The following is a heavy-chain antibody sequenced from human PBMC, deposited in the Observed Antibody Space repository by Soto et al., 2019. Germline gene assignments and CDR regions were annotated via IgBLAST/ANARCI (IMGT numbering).Heavy chain of an antibody. D-gene: IGHD1-7*01. CDR3: ARDIVMGFELELRGYYYYVMDV. CDR2: ISYDGSNK. Sequence: GGSLRLSCAASGFTFSSYGMHWVRQAPGKGLEWVAVISYDGSNKYYADSVRGRFTISRDNSKNTLYLQMNSLRAEDTAVYYCARDIVMGFELELRGYYYYVMDVWGQGTTVTVSS. V-gene: IGHV3-30*03. J-gene: IGHJ6*02. CDR1: GFTFSSYG.